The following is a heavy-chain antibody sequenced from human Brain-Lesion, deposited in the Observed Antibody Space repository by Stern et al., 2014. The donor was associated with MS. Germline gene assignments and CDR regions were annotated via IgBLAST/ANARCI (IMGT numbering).Heavy chain of an antibody. Sequence: QDQLVQSGAELKKPGPSVNASCKASGGTFSSYTVSWVRQAPGQGLEWMGKIIPILGVANYAPKFQGRVTITADKFTGTAYMEVTSLRSEDTAIYYCTTSPYGLDAWGQGTTVTVSS. CDR2: IIPILGVA. J-gene: IGHJ6*02. D-gene: IGHD1-14*01. V-gene: IGHV1-69*02. CDR1: GGTFSSYT. CDR3: TTSPYGLDA.